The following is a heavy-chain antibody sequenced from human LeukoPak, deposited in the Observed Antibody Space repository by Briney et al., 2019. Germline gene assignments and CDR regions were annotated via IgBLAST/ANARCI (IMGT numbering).Heavy chain of an antibody. J-gene: IGHJ4*02. CDR1: GFTVSSNY. V-gene: IGHV3-66*01. Sequence: GGSLRLSCAASGFTVSSNYMSWVRQAPGKGLEWVSVIYSGGSTYYADSVKGRFTISRDNAKNSLYLQMNSLRAEDTAVYYCARDGSYGDYAYYFDYWGQGTLVTVSS. CDR2: IYSGGST. D-gene: IGHD4-17*01. CDR3: ARDGSYGDYAYYFDY.